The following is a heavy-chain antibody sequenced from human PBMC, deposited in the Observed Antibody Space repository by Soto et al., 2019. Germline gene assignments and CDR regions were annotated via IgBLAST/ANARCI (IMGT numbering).Heavy chain of an antibody. Sequence: QVHLVQSGAEVKKPGASVKVSCKGSGYSFTTYGITWVRQAPGQGLEWRGWISAHNGNTNYAQKLQGRLTVTRDTSTSTAYMELRSLRSDDTAVYYCARGRYGDYWGQGALVTVSS. CDR1: GYSFTTYG. CDR3: ARGRYGDY. V-gene: IGHV1-18*01. D-gene: IGHD1-1*01. CDR2: ISAHNGNT. J-gene: IGHJ4*02.